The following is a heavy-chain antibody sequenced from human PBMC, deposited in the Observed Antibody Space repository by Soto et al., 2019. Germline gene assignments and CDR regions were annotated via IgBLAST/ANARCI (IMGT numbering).Heavy chain of an antibody. CDR3: ASTLTSSRAAGTSWFDP. CDR1: VGTFSSYA. CDR2: IIPIFGTA. V-gene: IGHV1-69*01. J-gene: IGHJ5*02. Sequence: SLKVSCKASVGTFSSYAISWVRQAPGQGLEWMGGIIPIFGTANYAQKFQGRVTITADESTRTAYMELSSLRSEDTAVYYCASTLTSSRAAGTSWFDPWGQGTLVTASS. D-gene: IGHD6-13*01.